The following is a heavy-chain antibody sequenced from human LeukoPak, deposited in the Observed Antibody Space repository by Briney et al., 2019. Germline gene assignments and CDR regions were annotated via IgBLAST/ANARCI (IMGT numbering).Heavy chain of an antibody. CDR2: IYYSGST. Sequence: PSETLSLTCSVTSGSISNYYWSWIRQPPGKGLEWIGYIYYSGSTKYNPSLKSRLTISVDMSKNQFSLRLTSVTAADTALCYCTRVDRHGYSDYWGQGTLVTVSS. CDR3: TRVDRHGYSDY. CDR1: SGSISNYY. V-gene: IGHV4-59*01. D-gene: IGHD5-24*01. J-gene: IGHJ4*02.